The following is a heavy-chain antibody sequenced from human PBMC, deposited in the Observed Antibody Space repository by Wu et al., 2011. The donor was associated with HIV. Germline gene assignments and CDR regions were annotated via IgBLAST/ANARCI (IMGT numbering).Heavy chain of an antibody. CDR2: ISAYNGNT. CDR1: DYTFTSYG. CDR3: ARGKGYYDSSGYQAFDI. Sequence: QVQLVQSGAEVKKPGASVKVSCKASDYTFTSYGINWVRQAPGQGLEWMGWISAYNGNTNYAQKLQGRVTMTTDTSTSTAYMELRSLRSDDTAVYYCARGKGYYDSSGYQAFDIWGQGTMVTVSS. D-gene: IGHD3-22*01. V-gene: IGHV1-18*01. J-gene: IGHJ3*02.